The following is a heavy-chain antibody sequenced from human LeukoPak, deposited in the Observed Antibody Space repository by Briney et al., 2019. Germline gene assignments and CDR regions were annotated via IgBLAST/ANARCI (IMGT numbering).Heavy chain of an antibody. Sequence: GESLKISCKGSGYSFTSYWIGWVRQMPGKGLEWMGIIYPGDSDTRYSPSFQGRVTISADKSISTAYLQWSSLRASDTAMYYCARSGYCSSTSCYAPTYNWFDPWGQGTLVTVSS. CDR1: GYSFTSYW. CDR2: IYPGDSDT. D-gene: IGHD2-2*03. V-gene: IGHV5-51*01. CDR3: ARSGYCSSTSCYAPTYNWFDP. J-gene: IGHJ5*02.